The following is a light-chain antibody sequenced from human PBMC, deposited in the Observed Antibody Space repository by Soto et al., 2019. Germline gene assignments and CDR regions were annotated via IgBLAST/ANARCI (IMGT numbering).Light chain of an antibody. CDR2: LNSDDSH. J-gene: IGLJ2*01. CDR1: SGHSNYA. CDR3: QTWGTAIHDVV. Sequence: QSVLTQSPSASASLGASVKLTCTLSSGHSNYAIAWHQQQPEKGPRYLMKLNSDDSHSKGDGIPDRFSGSSSGAERHLTISSLQSEDEADYYCQTWGTAIHDVVFGGGTKVTVL. V-gene: IGLV4-69*01.